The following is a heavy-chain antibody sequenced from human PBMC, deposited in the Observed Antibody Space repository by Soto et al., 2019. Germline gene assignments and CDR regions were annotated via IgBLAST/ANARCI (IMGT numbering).Heavy chain of an antibody. Sequence: ASVKVSCKASGGTFSSYTISWVRQAPGQGLEWMGRIIPILGIANYAQKFQGRVTITADKSTSTAYMELSSLRSEDTAVYYCASFGEYYDILTGYYSDAFDIWGQGTMVTVSS. V-gene: IGHV1-69*02. CDR3: ASFGEYYDILTGYYSDAFDI. CDR1: GGTFSSYT. D-gene: IGHD3-9*01. CDR2: IIPILGIA. J-gene: IGHJ3*02.